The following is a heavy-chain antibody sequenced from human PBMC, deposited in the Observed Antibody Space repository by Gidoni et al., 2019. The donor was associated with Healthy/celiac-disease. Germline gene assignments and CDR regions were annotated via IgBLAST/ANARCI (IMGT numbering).Heavy chain of an antibody. D-gene: IGHD3-22*01. CDR2: ISGSGGST. V-gene: IGHV3-23*01. CDR3: AKLKYYYDSSGLD. CDR1: GFPFSSYA. Sequence: EVQLLESGGGLVQPGGSLRLSCAASGFPFSSYAMSWVRQAPGKGLEWVSAISGSGGSTYYADSVKGRFTISRDNSKNTLYLQMNSLRAEDTAVYYCAKLKYYYDSSGLDWGQGTLVTVSS. J-gene: IGHJ4*02.